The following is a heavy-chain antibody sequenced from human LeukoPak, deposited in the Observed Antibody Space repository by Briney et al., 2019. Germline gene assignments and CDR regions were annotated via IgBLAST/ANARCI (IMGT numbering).Heavy chain of an antibody. CDR2: IKEDGSEK. J-gene: IGHJ4*02. CDR3: AKYRG. V-gene: IGHV3-7*01. CDR1: GFTFSNHA. D-gene: IGHD2-2*02. Sequence: GGSLRLSCTASGFTFSNHAMTWVRQAPGKGLEWVANIKEDGSEKYHVDSVKGRFTISRDNAKNSLYLQMNSLRAEDTAIYYCAKYRGWGQGTLVTVSS.